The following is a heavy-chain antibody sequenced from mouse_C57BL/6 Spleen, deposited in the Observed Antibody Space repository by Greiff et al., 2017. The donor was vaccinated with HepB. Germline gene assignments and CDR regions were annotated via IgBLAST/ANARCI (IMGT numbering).Heavy chain of an antibody. CDR2: INPNNGGT. Sequence: VQLKESGPELVKPGASVKMSCKASGYTFTDYNMHWVKQSHGKSLEWIGYINPNNGGTSYNQKFKGKATLTVNKSSSTAYMELRSLTSEDSAVYYCARDGYYVYYFDYWGQGTTLTVSS. D-gene: IGHD2-3*01. V-gene: IGHV1-22*01. CDR1: GYTFTDYN. J-gene: IGHJ2*01. CDR3: ARDGYYVYYFDY.